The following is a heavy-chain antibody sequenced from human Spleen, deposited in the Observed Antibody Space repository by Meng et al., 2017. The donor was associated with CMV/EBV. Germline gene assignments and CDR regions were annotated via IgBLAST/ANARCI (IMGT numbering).Heavy chain of an antibody. Sequence: GESLKISCAASGFTFSSYSMNWVRQAPGKGLEWVSSISSSGSFRHYADSVKGRFTISRDNAKSSLYLHMNSLRAEDTAAYYCARDPFIAAASNLFDYWGQGALVTVSS. D-gene: IGHD6-13*01. CDR3: ARDPFIAAASNLFDY. J-gene: IGHJ4*02. CDR1: GFTFSSYS. CDR2: ISSSGSFR. V-gene: IGHV3-21*01.